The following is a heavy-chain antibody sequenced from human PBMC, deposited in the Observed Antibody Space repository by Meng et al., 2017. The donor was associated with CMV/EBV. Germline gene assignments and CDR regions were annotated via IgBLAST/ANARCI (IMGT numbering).Heavy chain of an antibody. J-gene: IGHJ4*02. Sequence: SVKVSCKPSGGTFSSYAFIWVRQAPGQGLEWMAGIVPIFGTTDYAQKFQGRFTLTTDESTSTAYMELSSLTSEDTAVYYCARSSQWLLPNLDHWGQGTLVTVSS. D-gene: IGHD6-19*01. CDR1: GGTFSSYA. V-gene: IGHV1-69*05. CDR3: ARSSQWLLPNLDH. CDR2: IVPIFGTT.